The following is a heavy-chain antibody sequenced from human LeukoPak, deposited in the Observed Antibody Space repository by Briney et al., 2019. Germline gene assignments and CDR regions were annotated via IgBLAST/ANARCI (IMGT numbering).Heavy chain of an antibody. CDR2: TYDRGST. D-gene: IGHD6-19*01. J-gene: IGHJ4*02. CDR1: GGSISSGGYY. Sequence: SQTLSLTCSVSGGSISSGGYYWSWIRQHPGKGLEWIGHTYDRGSTYYNPSFKSRVAISVDTSKNQFSLKLSSEAAADTAVYYCARDGGGWHYFEYWGQGTRVTVSS. V-gene: IGHV4-31*03. CDR3: ARDGGGWHYFEY.